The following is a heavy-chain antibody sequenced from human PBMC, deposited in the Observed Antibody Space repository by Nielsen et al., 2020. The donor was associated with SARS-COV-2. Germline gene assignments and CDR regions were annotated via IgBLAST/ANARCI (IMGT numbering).Heavy chain of an antibody. CDR3: ARESRGGDTAMVTCFDY. V-gene: IGHV3-48*02. CDR1: GSTFSSYS. CDR2: ISSSSSTI. Sequence: GGFLRLSCAASGSTFSSYSMNWARQAPGKGLEWVSYISSSSSTIYYADSVKGRFTISRDNAKNSLYLQMNSLRDEDTAVYYCARESRGGDTAMVTCFDYWGQGTLVTVSS. J-gene: IGHJ4*02. D-gene: IGHD5-18*01.